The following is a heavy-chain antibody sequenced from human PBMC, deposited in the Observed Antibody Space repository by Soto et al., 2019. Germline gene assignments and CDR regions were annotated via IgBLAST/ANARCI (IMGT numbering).Heavy chain of an antibody. D-gene: IGHD6-19*01. Sequence: VQLLESGGGLVQPGGSLRLSCAASGFTFSNYAVSWVRQAPGKGLEWVSAISGSGGRTYYADSVKGRFTISRDNSKNTGYLQMNSLRAEDTAVYYCARENDYGSGRKVFDYWGQGTLVTVSS. CDR3: ARENDYGSGRKVFDY. V-gene: IGHV3-23*01. CDR1: GFTFSNYA. J-gene: IGHJ4*02. CDR2: ISGSGGRT.